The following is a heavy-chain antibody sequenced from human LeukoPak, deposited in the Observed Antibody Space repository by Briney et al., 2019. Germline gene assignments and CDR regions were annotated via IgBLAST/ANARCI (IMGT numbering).Heavy chain of an antibody. D-gene: IGHD6-19*01. J-gene: IGHJ3*01. CDR3: ARVPIAEAAFDV. V-gene: IGHV4-39*01. Sequence: WVGSIYYSGNTYSNPSLKSRLTISVDTSKNQFYLKLNSVTAADTAVYYCARVPIAEAAFDVWGQGTLVTVSS. CDR2: IYYSGNT.